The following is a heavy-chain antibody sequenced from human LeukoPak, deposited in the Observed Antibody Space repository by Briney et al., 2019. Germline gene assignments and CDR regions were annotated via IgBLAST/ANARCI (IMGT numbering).Heavy chain of an antibody. V-gene: IGHV3-66*01. CDR2: IYSGGST. Sequence: GGSLRLSCAASGFTVSSNYMSWVRQAPGKGLEWVSVIYSGGSTYYADSVKGRFTISRDNSKNTLYLQMNSLRAEDTAVYYCARDRFHGSDYYYYMDVWGKGTTVTVSS. D-gene: IGHD3-10*01. CDR1: GFTVSSNY. CDR3: ARDRFHGSDYYYYMDV. J-gene: IGHJ6*03.